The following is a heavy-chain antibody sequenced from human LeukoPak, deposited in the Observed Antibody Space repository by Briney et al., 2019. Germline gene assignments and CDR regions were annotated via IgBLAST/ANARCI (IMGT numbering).Heavy chain of an antibody. CDR2: IDSSSGTI. V-gene: IGHV3-48*04. D-gene: IGHD3-10*01. CDR1: GFTLSDYS. Sequence: PGGSLRLSCAASGFTLSDYSMNWVRQAPGKGLQWISFIDSSSGTIFYAESVKGRFTISRDNAKNSLYLQMNSLRAEDTAVYYCAKDVAVWFGELLPSYFDYWGQGTLVTVSS. CDR3: AKDVAVWFGELLPSYFDY. J-gene: IGHJ4*02.